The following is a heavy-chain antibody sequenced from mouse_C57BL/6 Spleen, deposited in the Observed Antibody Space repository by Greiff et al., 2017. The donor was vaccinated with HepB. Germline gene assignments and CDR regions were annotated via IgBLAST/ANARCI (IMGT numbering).Heavy chain of an antibody. CDR2: ISDGGSYT. D-gene: IGHD2-4*01. J-gene: IGHJ2*01. CDR3: ARVDYERNYFDY. V-gene: IGHV5-4*03. Sequence: EVMLVESGGGLVKPGGSLKLSCAASGFTFSSYAMSWVRQTPEKRLEWVATISDGGSYTYYPDNVKGRITISRDNAKNNLYLQMSHLKSEDTAVYYCARVDYERNYFDYWGQGTTLTVSS. CDR1: GFTFSSYA.